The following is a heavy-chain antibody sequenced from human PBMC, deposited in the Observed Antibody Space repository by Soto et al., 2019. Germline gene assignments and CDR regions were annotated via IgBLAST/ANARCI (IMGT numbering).Heavy chain of an antibody. V-gene: IGHV4-30-4*01. CDR3: ARVRERRITMVRGVMPLFDY. CDR1: CGASISGDYY. CDR2: IYYSGST. J-gene: IGHJ4*02. D-gene: IGHD3-10*01. Sequence: PSETLSLTCTFSCGASISGDYYWSWIRQPPGKGLEWIGYIYYSGSTYYNPSLKSRVTISVDTSKNQFSLKLSSVTAADTAVYYCARVRERRITMVRGVMPLFDYWGQGTLVPVSS.